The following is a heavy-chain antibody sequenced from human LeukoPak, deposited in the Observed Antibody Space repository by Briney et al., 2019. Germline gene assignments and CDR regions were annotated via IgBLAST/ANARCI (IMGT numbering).Heavy chain of an antibody. V-gene: IGHV3-48*03. J-gene: IGHJ6*04. CDR3: AELGITMIGGV. Sequence: GGSLRLSCAASEFTFSSYEMNWVRQAPGKGLEWVSYISSSGSTIYYADSVKGRFTISRDNAKNSLYLQMNSLRAEDTAVYYCAELGITMIGGVWGKGTTVTVSS. D-gene: IGHD3-10*02. CDR1: EFTFSSYE. CDR2: ISSSGSTI.